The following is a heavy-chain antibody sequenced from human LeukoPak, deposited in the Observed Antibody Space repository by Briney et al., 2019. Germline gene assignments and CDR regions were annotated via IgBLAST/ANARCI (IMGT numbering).Heavy chain of an antibody. Sequence: SETLSLTCTVSGGSISGYYCSWIRQPPGKRLEWIGYIYYSGGTNYNPSLKSRVTMSVDTSKNQFSLKLTSVTAAGTAVYYCAGRGYTLNYWGQGTLVTVSS. CDR1: GGSISGYY. CDR2: IYYSGGT. J-gene: IGHJ4*02. V-gene: IGHV4-59*01. D-gene: IGHD1-1*01. CDR3: AGRGYTLNY.